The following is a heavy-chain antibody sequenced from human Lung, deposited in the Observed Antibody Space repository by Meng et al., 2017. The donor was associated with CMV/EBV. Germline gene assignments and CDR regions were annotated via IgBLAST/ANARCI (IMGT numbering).Heavy chain of an antibody. CDR2: VSYDGSNK. CDR1: GFTFRSYV. Sequence: GESXKISCAASGFTFRSYVMHWVRQAPGRGLEWVTLVSYDGSNKYYADSVNGRFTISRDNSRNTLYLQMNSLRVEDTAVYYCATDDSRSPYYSYGMDVWRRGXTVTVSS. D-gene: IGHD6-6*01. V-gene: IGHV3-30*04. CDR3: ATDDSRSPYYSYGMDV. J-gene: IGHJ6*02.